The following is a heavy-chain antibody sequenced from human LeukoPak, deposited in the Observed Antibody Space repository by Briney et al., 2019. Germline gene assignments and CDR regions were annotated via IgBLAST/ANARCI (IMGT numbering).Heavy chain of an antibody. CDR1: GGTFSSYA. CDR2: IIPILGIA. Sequence: VASVKVSCKASGGTFSSYAISWVRQAPGQGLEWMGRIIPILGIANYAQKFQGRVTITADKSTSTAYMELSSLRSEDTAVYYCAPMGITGTTGRETDFDYWGQGTLVTVSS. V-gene: IGHV1-69*04. J-gene: IGHJ4*02. D-gene: IGHD1-20*01. CDR3: APMGITGTTGRETDFDY.